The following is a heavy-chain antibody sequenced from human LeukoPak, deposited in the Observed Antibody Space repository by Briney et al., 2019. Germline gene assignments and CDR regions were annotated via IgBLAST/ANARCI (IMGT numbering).Heavy chain of an antibody. CDR1: GFTFSSYS. CDR3: ARDGYDSSGYSNAFDI. Sequence: GGSLRLSCAASGFTFSSYSMNWVRQAPGKGLEWVSYISSSSSTIYYADSVKGRLTISRDNAKNSLYLQVNSLRAEDTAVYYCARDGYDSSGYSNAFDIWGQGTMVTVSS. J-gene: IGHJ3*02. D-gene: IGHD3-22*01. CDR2: ISSSSSTI. V-gene: IGHV3-48*04.